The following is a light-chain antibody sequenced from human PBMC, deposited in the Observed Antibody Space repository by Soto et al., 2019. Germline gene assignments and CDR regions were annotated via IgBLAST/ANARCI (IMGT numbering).Light chain of an antibody. CDR1: QGIGNY. J-gene: IGKJ4*01. CDR3: QQAHSFPVT. CDR2: AAS. V-gene: IGKV1-12*01. Sequence: DFQLTQSPTSVSASVGDRVTITCRASQGIGNYLAWYQQKPGKAPNLLIYAASNLQSGVPSRFSGSDSGTDFTLTISSLQPEDFATYYCQQAHSFPVTFGGGTKVEIK.